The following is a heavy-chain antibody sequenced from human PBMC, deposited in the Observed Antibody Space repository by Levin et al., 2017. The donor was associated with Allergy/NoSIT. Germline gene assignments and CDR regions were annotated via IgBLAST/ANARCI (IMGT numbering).Heavy chain of an antibody. CDR3: SRIKTYDDGSSDYDPGSCFDS. V-gene: IGHV4-59*01. CDR1: GGSIRNSY. CDR2: IYYSGST. J-gene: IGHJ4*02. Sequence: SQTLSLPCTVSGGSIRNSYWSWIRPPPGMRLEWIGYIYYSGSTSYNPSLLSRLSISVDTSKNQSSLKLSAVTAADRAVDYSSRIKTYDDGSSDYDPGSCFDSWGQGALVTVSS. D-gene: IGHD3-22*01.